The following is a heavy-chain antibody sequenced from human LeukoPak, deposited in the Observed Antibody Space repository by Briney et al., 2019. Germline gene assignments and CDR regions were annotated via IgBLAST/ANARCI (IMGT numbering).Heavy chain of an antibody. V-gene: IGHV1-46*01. D-gene: IGHD3-16*01. CDR2: INPSGGTT. J-gene: IGHJ3*02. CDR1: GYTFAKFY. Sequence: ASVKVSCTASGYTFAKFYIHWVRQAPGQGLEWMGIINPSGGTTSYAQKFQGRVSMTGDTSTSTVYMELSSLRSEDTAVYYCARDNRGERTPGWGYGGFDIWGQGTMVSVSS. CDR3: ARDNRGERTPGWGYGGFDI.